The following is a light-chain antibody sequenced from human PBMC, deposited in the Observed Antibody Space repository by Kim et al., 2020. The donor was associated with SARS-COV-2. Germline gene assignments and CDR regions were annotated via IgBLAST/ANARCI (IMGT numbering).Light chain of an antibody. Sequence: NFMLTHPHSVSESPGQTVTISCTRSSGSIASNYVQWYQQRPGSAPTTVIYEDNQRPSGVPDRFSGSIDSSSNSASLTISGLKTEDEADYYCQSYDSSNWVFGGGTQLTVL. CDR3: QSYDSSNWV. CDR2: EDN. V-gene: IGLV6-57*04. J-gene: IGLJ3*02. CDR1: SGSIASNY.